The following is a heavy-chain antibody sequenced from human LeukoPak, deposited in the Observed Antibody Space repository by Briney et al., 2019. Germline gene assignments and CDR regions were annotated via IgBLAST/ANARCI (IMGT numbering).Heavy chain of an antibody. CDR2: IWNDGSEK. CDR3: AKDTSASIYYMEV. CDR1: GFFIRSYG. V-gene: IGHV3-33*06. J-gene: IGHJ6*03. Sequence: GRSLRLSCAASGFFIRSYGMPWVRQAPGKGLEWVAVIWNDGSEKYFAESVKGRFTISRDNSNNTLYLQIDTLRAEDTAVYYCAKDTSASIYYMEVWGKGTTVTVSS. D-gene: IGHD2-2*01.